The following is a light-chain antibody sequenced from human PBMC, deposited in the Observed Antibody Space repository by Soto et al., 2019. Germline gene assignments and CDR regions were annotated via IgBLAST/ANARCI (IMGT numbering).Light chain of an antibody. CDR3: QQYDSYSWT. CDR1: QSISSW. V-gene: IGKV1-5*01. Sequence: DIQMTQSPSTLSASLVDRFTITCLASQSISSWLAWYQQKPGKAPKLLIYDASSLESGVPSRFSGSGSGTEFTLTISSLQTDDLASYYCQQYDSYSWTFGQGTKVDI. J-gene: IGKJ1*01. CDR2: DAS.